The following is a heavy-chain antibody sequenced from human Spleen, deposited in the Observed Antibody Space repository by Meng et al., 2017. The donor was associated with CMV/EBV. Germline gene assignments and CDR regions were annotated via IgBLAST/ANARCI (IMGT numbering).Heavy chain of an antibody. D-gene: IGHD4-17*01. CDR3: ARGQYGDPFDY. CDR1: GYTFTDYY. V-gene: IGHV1-2*02. J-gene: IGHJ4*02. Sequence: ASVKVSCKTSGYTFTDYYIHWVRQAPGQGLEWMGWINPSSGAADYAQKFQGRVTMTRDTSISTAYMELSSLRSEDTAVYYCARGQYGDPFDYWGQGTLVTVSS. CDR2: INPSSGAA.